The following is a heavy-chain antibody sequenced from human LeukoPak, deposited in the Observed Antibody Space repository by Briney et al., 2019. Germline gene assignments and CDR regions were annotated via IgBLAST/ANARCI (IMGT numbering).Heavy chain of an antibody. CDR2: ISSSSSYI. D-gene: IGHD3-22*01. V-gene: IGHV3-21*01. J-gene: IGHJ4*02. Sequence: PGGSLRLSCAASGFTFDDYGMNWVRQAPGKGLEWVSSISSSSSYIYYADSVKGRFTISRDNAKNSLYLQMNSLRAEDTAVYYCARTTYYDSSGYSGIHYWGQGTLVTVSS. CDR1: GFTFDDYG. CDR3: ARTTYYDSSGYSGIHY.